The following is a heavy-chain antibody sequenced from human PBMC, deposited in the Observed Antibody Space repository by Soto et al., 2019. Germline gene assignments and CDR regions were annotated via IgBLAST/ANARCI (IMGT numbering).Heavy chain of an antibody. V-gene: IGHV3-48*01. CDR3: ARGRPVDF. Sequence: GGSLRLSCAASGFTFSSYTMNWVRLPPGKGLEWVSCISGSTSTIYYADSVRGRFTISRDNAKNSLYLQMNSLRAEDTAVYYCARGRPVDFWGQGTLVTVSS. CDR2: ISGSTSTI. CDR1: GFTFSSYT. J-gene: IGHJ4*02.